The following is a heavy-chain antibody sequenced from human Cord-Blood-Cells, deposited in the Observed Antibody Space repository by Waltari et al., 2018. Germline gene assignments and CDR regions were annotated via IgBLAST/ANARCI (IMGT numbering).Heavy chain of an antibody. CDR1: LFTFSGYP. CDR2: INSDGSST. Sequence: ELQFVWTWGGFVQAGWSLLRSGADSLFTFSGYPRHWVRQAPGKGLVWVSRINSDGSSTSYADSVKGRFTISRDNAKNTLYLQMNSLRAEDTAVYYCARGGAAAGYWGQGTLVTVSS. J-gene: IGHJ4*02. D-gene: IGHD6-13*01. V-gene: IGHV3-74*01. CDR3: ARGGAAAGY.